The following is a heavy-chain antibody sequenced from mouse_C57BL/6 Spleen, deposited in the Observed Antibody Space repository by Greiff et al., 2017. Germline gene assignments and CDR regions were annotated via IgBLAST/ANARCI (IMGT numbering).Heavy chain of an antibody. CDR3: ARDDGYYPFAY. Sequence: VQLQQPGAELVRPGSSVKLSCKASGYTFTSYWMHWVKQRPIQGLEWIGNIDPSDSETHYNQKFKDKATLTVDKSSSPAYMQLSSLTSEDSAVYYCARDDGYYPFAYWGQGTLVTVSA. CDR1: GYTFTSYW. CDR2: IDPSDSET. D-gene: IGHD2-3*01. V-gene: IGHV1-52*01. J-gene: IGHJ3*01.